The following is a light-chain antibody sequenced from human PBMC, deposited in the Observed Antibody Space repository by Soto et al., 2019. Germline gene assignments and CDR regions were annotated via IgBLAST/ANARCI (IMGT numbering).Light chain of an antibody. J-gene: IGLJ2*01. CDR3: AAWDDSLNAVV. CDR2: SNN. CDR1: SSNVGRNT. V-gene: IGLV1-44*01. Sequence: QSVLTQPPPASGTPGQRVTISCSGSSSNVGRNTVNWYQQLPGTAPKLLIYSNNQRPSGVPDRFSGSKSGTSASLAISGLQSEDEADYYCAAWDDSLNAVVFGGGTK.